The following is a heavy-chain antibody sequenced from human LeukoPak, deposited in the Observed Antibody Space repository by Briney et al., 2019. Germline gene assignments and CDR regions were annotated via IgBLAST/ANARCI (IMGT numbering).Heavy chain of an antibody. CDR1: GGTFSSYA. D-gene: IGHD2-2*01. CDR2: IIPIFGTA. V-gene: IGHV1-69*06. Sequence: SVKVSCKASGGTFSSYAISWVRQAPGQGLEWMGGIIPIFGTANYAQKFQGRVTITADKSTSTAYMELSSLRSEDTAVYYCASGYCSSTSCYSGNYYYYYMDVWGKGTTVTVSS. CDR3: ASGYCSSTSCYSGNYYYYYMDV. J-gene: IGHJ6*03.